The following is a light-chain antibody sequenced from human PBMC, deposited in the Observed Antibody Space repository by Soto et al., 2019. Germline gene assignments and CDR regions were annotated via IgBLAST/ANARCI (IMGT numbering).Light chain of an antibody. CDR1: QSLLHSNGYNY. J-gene: IGKJ2*01. V-gene: IGKV2-28*01. CDR2: LGS. Sequence: DIVMTQSPLSLPVTPGEPASISCRSSQSLLHSNGYNYLDWYLQKPGQSPQLLIYLGSNRASGVPDRLSGSGSGTDFTLKISRVEAEDVGVYYCMQALRTPAAFGQGTKLEIK. CDR3: MQALRTPAA.